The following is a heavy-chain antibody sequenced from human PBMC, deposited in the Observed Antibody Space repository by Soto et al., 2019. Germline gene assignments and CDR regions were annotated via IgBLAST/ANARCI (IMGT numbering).Heavy chain of an antibody. CDR3: ARGVFGVVSNWFDP. J-gene: IGHJ5*02. D-gene: IGHD3-3*01. CDR2: INHSGST. CDR1: GGSFSGYY. V-gene: IGHV4-34*01. Sequence: SETLSLTCAVYGGSFSGYYWSWIRQPPGKGLEWIGEINHSGSTNYNPSLKSRVTISVDTSKNQFSLKLSSVTAADTAVYYCARGVFGVVSNWFDPWGQGTLVTVSS.